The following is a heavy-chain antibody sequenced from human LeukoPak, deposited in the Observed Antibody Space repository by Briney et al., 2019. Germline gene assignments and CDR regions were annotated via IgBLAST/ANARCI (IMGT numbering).Heavy chain of an antibody. CDR3: ARAPGLWFGDPFDY. CDR2: IYHSGST. CDR1: GYSISSGYY. V-gene: IGHV4-38-2*02. Sequence: PSETLSLTCTVSGYSISSGYYWGWIRQPPGKGLEWIGSIYHSGSTYYNPSLKSRVTISVDTSKNQFSLKLSSVTAADTAVYYCARAPGLWFGDPFDYWGQGTLVTVSS. D-gene: IGHD3-10*01. J-gene: IGHJ4*02.